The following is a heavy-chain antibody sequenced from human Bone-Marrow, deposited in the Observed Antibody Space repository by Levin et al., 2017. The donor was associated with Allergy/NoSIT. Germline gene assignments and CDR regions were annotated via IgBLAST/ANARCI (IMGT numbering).Heavy chain of an antibody. D-gene: IGHD4-17*01. Sequence: GGSLRLSCVASGFIFRNNAMTWVRQAPGRGLEWVSSITGGATTTYYADSVKGRFTISRDKSKNTLYLQMNSLRAEDKAVYFCARTKGEGSDYLDYFDYWGPGTLVTVSS. J-gene: IGHJ4*02. CDR2: ITGGATTT. V-gene: IGHV3-23*01. CDR3: ARTKGEGSDYLDYFDY. CDR1: GFIFRNNA.